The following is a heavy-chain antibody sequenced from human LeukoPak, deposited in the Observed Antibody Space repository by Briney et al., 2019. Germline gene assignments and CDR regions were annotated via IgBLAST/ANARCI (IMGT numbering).Heavy chain of an antibody. CDR1: GFTFSSYA. J-gene: IGHJ4*02. CDR3: VKDRRYYYGSGSYYNNYFDY. Sequence: PGGSLRLSCSASGFTFSSYAMHWVRQAPGKGLEYVSAITSNGGSTYYADSVKGRFTISRDNSKNTLYLQMSSLRAEDTAVYYCVKDRRYYYGSGSYYNNYFDYWGPGTLVTVSS. V-gene: IGHV3-64D*06. CDR2: ITSNGGST. D-gene: IGHD3-10*01.